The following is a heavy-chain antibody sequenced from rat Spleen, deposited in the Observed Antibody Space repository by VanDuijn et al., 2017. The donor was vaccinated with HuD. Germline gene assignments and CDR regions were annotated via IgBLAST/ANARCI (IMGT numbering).Heavy chain of an antibody. V-gene: IGHV5-20*01. Sequence: EVQLVESDGGLVQPGRSLKLSCAASGFTFSDYYMAWVRQAPKKGLEWVSSINTDGDRTYYPDSVKGRFTISRHNAENTVYLQMNSLRSEDTATYYCAKEGFEVTFAYWGPGTMVTVSS. CDR3: AKEGFEVTFAY. D-gene: IGHD4-3*01. J-gene: IGHJ1*01. CDR1: GFTFSDYY. CDR2: INTDGDRT.